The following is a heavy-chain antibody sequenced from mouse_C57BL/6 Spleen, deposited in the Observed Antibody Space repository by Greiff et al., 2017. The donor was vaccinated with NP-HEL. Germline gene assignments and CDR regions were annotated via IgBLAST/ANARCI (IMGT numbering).Heavy chain of an antibody. CDR2: IYPGDGDT. V-gene: IGHV1-82*01. Sequence: VQLQQSGPELVKPGASVKISCKASGYAFSSSWMNWVKQRPGKGLEWIGRIYPGDGDTNYNGKFKGKATLTADKSSSTAYMQLSSLTSEDSAVYFCAKGAWDWYFDGWGTGTTVTVSS. CDR3: AKGAWDWYFDG. J-gene: IGHJ1*03. D-gene: IGHD4-1*01. CDR1: GYAFSSSW.